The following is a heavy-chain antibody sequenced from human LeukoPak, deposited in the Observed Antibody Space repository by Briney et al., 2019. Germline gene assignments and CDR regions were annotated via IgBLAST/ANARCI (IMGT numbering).Heavy chain of an antibody. D-gene: IGHD4-17*01. J-gene: IGHJ4*02. CDR1: GGTFSSYA. CDR2: IIPIFGTA. V-gene: IGHV1-69*13. CDR3: ARVNGDYHFDY. Sequence: SVKVSCKASGGTFSSYAISWVRQAPGPGFEWMGGIIPIFGTANYAQKFQGRVTITADESTSTAYMELSSLRSEDTAVYYCARVNGDYHFDYWGQGTLVTVSS.